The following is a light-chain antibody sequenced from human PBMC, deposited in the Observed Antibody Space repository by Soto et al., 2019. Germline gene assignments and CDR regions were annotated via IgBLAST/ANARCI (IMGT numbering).Light chain of an antibody. CDR1: SSDVGGYNY. V-gene: IGLV2-8*01. J-gene: IGLJ1*01. CDR3: SSYAGSNKSV. CDR2: EVS. Sequence: QSALTQPPSASGSPGQSVTISCTGTSSDVGGYNYVSWYQQCAGKAPKLMISEVSKRPSGVPDRFSGSKSGNTASLTVSGLQAEDEADYYCSSYAGSNKSVFGTGTKVTVL.